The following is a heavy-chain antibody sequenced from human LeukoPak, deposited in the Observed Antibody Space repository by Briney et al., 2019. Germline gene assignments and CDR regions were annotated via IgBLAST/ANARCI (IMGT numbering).Heavy chain of an antibody. J-gene: IGHJ4*02. V-gene: IGHV3-30*02. D-gene: IGHD6-6*01. CDR3: AKVRESYSSSLYYLDY. Sequence: PGGSLRLSCAASGFTFSSYGMHWVRQAPGKGLERVAFIRYDGNNKYYADSVKGRFTISRDNSKNTLFLQMNSLRPEDTAVYYCAKVRESYSSSLYYLDYWGQGTLVAVSS. CDR1: GFTFSSYG. CDR2: IRYDGNNK.